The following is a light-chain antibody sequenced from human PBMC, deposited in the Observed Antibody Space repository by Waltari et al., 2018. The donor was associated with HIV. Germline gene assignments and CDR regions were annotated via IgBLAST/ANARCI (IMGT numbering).Light chain of an antibody. Sequence: EIVMTQSPATLSVCPGERATLSCRASQSVARNLAWYQQKPGQAPRLLIYGASTRATGVPARFSGSGSWTEFTLTISSLQSEDFAVYYCQQYNNWPPWTFGQGSKVEI. V-gene: IGKV3-15*01. CDR1: QSVARN. J-gene: IGKJ1*01. CDR3: QQYNNWPPWT. CDR2: GAS.